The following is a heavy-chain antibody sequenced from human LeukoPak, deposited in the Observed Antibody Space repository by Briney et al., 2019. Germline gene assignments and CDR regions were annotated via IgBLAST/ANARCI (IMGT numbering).Heavy chain of an antibody. V-gene: IGHV4-34*01. D-gene: IGHD3-3*01. CDR2: INHSGST. CDR1: GGSFSGYY. J-gene: IGHJ5*02. Sequence: SETLSLTCAVYGGSFSGYYWSWIRQPPGNGLEWIGEINHSGSTNYNPSLKSRVTISVDTSKNQFSLKLSSVTAADTAVYYCARGRVLRFLEWPHSPDWFDPWGQGTLVTVSS. CDR3: ARGRVLRFLEWPHSPDWFDP.